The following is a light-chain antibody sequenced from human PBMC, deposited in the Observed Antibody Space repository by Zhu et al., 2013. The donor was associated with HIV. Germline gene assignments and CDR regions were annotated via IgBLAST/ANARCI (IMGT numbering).Light chain of an antibody. Sequence: EIVLTQSPGTLSLSPGDTATLSCRASQSVSSNFLAWYQLQPGQAPRLLIYGASSRATGIPDRFSGSGSGTEFSLTISSLQPEDFATYYCQQTYIAPWTFGQGTKVEIK. CDR1: QSVSSNF. V-gene: IGKV3-20*01. CDR2: GAS. J-gene: IGKJ1*01. CDR3: QQTYIAPWT.